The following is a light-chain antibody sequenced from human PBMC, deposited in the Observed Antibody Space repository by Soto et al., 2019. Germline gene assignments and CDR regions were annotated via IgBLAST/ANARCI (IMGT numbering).Light chain of an antibody. V-gene: IGKV3-20*01. J-gene: IGKJ1*01. Sequence: PGERATLSCRASQSVSSNYLAWYQQKPGQAPRLLIYGASSRATGIPDRFSGSGSGTDFTLTISRLEPEDFAVYYCQQYGSSPRTFGQGTKVEIK. CDR1: QSVSSNY. CDR3: QQYGSSPRT. CDR2: GAS.